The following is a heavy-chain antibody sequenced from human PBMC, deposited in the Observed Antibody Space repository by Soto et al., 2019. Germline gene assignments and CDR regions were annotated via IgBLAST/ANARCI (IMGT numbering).Heavy chain of an antibody. CDR2: ISSSSSYI. Sequence: GGSLRLSCAASGFTFSSYNMNWVRQAPGKGLDWVSYISSSSSYIYYADSVKGRFTISRDNAKNSLYLQMNSLRAEDTAVYYCARDSQWELRRTYYFDYWGQGTLVTVSS. J-gene: IGHJ4*02. V-gene: IGHV3-21*05. CDR1: GFTFSSYN. D-gene: IGHD1-26*01. CDR3: ARDSQWELRRTYYFDY.